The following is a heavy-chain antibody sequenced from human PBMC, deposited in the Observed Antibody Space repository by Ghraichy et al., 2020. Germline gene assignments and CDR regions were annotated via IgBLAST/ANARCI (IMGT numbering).Heavy chain of an antibody. CDR2: ISGSGVST. CDR3: AKVKHSSGWYGGIDY. D-gene: IGHD6-19*01. Sequence: GGSLRLSCAASGFTFSTYAMNWVRQAPGKGLEWVSAISGSGVSTYYADSVKGRLTISRDNSKSTLYRQINSLRAEDTAVYYCAKVKHSSGWYGGIDYWGQGTLVTVSS. J-gene: IGHJ4*02. V-gene: IGHV3-23*01. CDR1: GFTFSTYA.